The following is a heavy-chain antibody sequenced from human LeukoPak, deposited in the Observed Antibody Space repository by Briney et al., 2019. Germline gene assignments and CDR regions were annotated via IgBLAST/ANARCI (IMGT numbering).Heavy chain of an antibody. D-gene: IGHD2-21*02. V-gene: IGHV3-30*18. CDR1: GFTFSSYG. Sequence: GGSLRLSCAASGFTFSSYGMHWVRQAPGKGLEWVAVISYDGSNKYYADSVKGRFTISRDNSKNTLYLQMNSLRAEDTAVYYCAKDRESVGTYFDYWGQGTLVTVSS. J-gene: IGHJ4*02. CDR3: AKDRESVGTYFDY. CDR2: ISYDGSNK.